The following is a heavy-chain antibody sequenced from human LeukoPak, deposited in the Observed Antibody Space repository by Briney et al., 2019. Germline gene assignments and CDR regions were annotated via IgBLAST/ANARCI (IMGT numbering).Heavy chain of an antibody. CDR3: ARRGQWLVVWFDP. Sequence: GGSLRLSCAASGFTVSSNYMSWVRQAPGKGLEWVSVIYSGGSTYYADSVKGRFTISRDNSKNTLYLQMNSLRAEDTAVYYCARRGQWLVVWFDPWGQGTLVTVSS. D-gene: IGHD6-19*01. CDR1: GFTVSSNY. V-gene: IGHV3-53*01. J-gene: IGHJ5*02. CDR2: IYSGGST.